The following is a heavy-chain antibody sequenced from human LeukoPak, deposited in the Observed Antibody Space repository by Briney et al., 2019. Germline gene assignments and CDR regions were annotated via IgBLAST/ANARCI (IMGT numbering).Heavy chain of an antibody. J-gene: IGHJ6*02. CDR2: ISSSGSTI. CDR1: GFTFSSYE. Sequence: PGGSLRLSCAASGFTFSSYEMNWVRQAPGKGLEWVSYISSSGSTIHYADSVKGRFTISRDNAKNSLYLQMNSLRAEDTAVYYCARVGGSSSWYAPLYYYCGMDVWGQGTTVTVSS. V-gene: IGHV3-48*03. D-gene: IGHD6-13*01. CDR3: ARVGGSSSWYAPLYYYCGMDV.